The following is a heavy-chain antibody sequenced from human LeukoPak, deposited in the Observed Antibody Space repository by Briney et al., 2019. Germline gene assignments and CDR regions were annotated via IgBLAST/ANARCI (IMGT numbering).Heavy chain of an antibody. Sequence: SETLSLTCTVSGGSISSYYWSWIRQPAGKGLEWIGRIYTSGSTNYNPSLKSRVTISVDTSKNQFSLKLSSVTAADTAVYYCARAPPETGYSYYYYYYGMDVWGQGTTVTVSS. CDR3: ARAPPETGYSYYYYYYGMDV. CDR2: IYTSGST. V-gene: IGHV4-4*07. CDR1: GGSISSYY. D-gene: IGHD3-9*01. J-gene: IGHJ6*02.